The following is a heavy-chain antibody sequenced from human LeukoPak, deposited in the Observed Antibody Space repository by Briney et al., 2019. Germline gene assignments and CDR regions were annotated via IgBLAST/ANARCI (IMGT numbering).Heavy chain of an antibody. V-gene: IGHV1-69*13. Sequence: SVKVSCTASGGTFSSYAISWVRQAPGQGLEWMGGIIPIFGTANYAQKFQGRVTITADESTSTAYMELSSLRSEDTAVYYCAREGTSSGYDILTGYDYYYGMDVWGQGTTVTVSS. J-gene: IGHJ6*02. CDR3: AREGTSSGYDILTGYDYYYGMDV. CDR2: IIPIFGTA. CDR1: GGTFSSYA. D-gene: IGHD3-9*01.